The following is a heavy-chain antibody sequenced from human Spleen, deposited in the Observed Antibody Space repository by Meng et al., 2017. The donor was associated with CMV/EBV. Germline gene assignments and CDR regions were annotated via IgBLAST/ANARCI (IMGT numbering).Heavy chain of an antibody. V-gene: IGHV4-39*01. Sequence: SETLSLTCTVSGGSLSSNQYYWGWILQSPGKGLEWIGSVYNSGSIYYNPSFKSRLTISIDTSKNQFSLNLGSVTAADTAVYYCARPPYDFWIGNRNDNWYFDLWGRGTLVTVSS. D-gene: IGHD3-3*01. CDR3: ARPPYDFWIGNRNDNWYFDL. CDR1: GGSLSSNQYY. CDR2: VYNSGSI. J-gene: IGHJ2*01.